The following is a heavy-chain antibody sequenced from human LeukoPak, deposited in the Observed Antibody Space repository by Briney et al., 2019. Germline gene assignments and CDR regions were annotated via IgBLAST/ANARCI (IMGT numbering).Heavy chain of an antibody. D-gene: IGHD7-27*01. CDR3: ARDGEPRYWGSGYYYGMDV. V-gene: IGHV3-23*01. CDR2: ISSSGGSA. Sequence: GGSLRLSCAASRFTFSSYAMSWVRQAPGKGLEWVSGISSSGGSAYYADSVKGRLTISRDNSKNTLYLQMNSLRAEDTAVYFCARDGEPRYWGSGYYYGMDVWGQGTTVTVSS. CDR1: RFTFSSYA. J-gene: IGHJ6*02.